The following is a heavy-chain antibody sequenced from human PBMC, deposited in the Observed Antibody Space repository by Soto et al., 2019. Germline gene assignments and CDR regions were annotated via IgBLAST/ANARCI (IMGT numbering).Heavy chain of an antibody. V-gene: IGHV3-7*01. D-gene: IGHD7-27*01. CDR3: TRDPSWGAFDI. J-gene: IGHJ3*02. Sequence: ELQLVQSGGGLAQPGGSLRLSCIASGFSSRDYWMAWVRQVPGKGLELVAAINGDGSDRGYLEAVEGRFTISRDNANNSVFLHLNTLTAEDTAVYFCTRDPSWGAFDIWGQGTMVTVSS. CDR1: GFSSRDYW. CDR2: INGDGSDR.